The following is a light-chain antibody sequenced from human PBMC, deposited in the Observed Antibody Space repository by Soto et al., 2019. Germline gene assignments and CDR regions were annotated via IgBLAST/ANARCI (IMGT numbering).Light chain of an antibody. CDR1: QGISNY. CDR3: QQYNSYWT. CDR2: DAS. Sequence: IQMTQSPSSLSASVGDRVTITCRASQGISNYLAWYQQKPGKVPKLLIYDASSLESGVPSRFSGSGSGTEFTLTISSLQPDDFATYYCQQYNSYWTFGQRTKVDIK. J-gene: IGKJ1*01. V-gene: IGKV1-13*02.